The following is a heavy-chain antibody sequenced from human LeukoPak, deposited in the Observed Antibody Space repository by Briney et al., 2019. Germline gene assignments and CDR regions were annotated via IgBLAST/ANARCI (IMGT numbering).Heavy chain of an antibody. J-gene: IGHJ4*02. CDR3: ASSRYDILTGHYNFDY. V-gene: IGHV2-5*01. CDR2: IYWHNDN. CDR1: GFSLSTRGVG. D-gene: IGHD3-9*01. Sequence: SGPTLVKPTQTLTLTCTFSGFSLSTRGVGVGWIRQPPGKAPEWLALIYWHNDNRYSPSLKSRLTITKDTSKNQVVLTMTNMDPVDTATYYCASSRYDILTGHYNFDYWGQGTLVTVSS.